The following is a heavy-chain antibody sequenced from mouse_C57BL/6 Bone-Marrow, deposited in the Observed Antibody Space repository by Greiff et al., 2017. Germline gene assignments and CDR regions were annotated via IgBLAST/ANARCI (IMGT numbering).Heavy chain of an antibody. V-gene: IGHV5-15*01. CDR3: ARLRSNYECAMDY. CDR2: ISNLAYSI. CDR1: GFTFSDYG. D-gene: IGHD2-5*01. J-gene: IGHJ4*01. Sequence: EVMLVESGGGLVQPGGSLKLSCAASGFTFSDYGMAWVRQAPRKGPEWVAFISNLAYSIYYADTVTGRFTISRENAKNTLYLEMSSLRSEDTAMYYCARLRSNYECAMDYWGQGTSVTVSS.